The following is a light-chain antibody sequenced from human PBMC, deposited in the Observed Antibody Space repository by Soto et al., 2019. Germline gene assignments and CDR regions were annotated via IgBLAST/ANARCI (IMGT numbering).Light chain of an antibody. Sequence: QSALTQPASVSGSPGQSITISCTGTSRDVGGYNYVAWYQQHPGKAPKLIIYDVNFRPPGVSSRFSGSKSGNTASLTISGLQAEDEADYYCSSYSGYTPRVFGGGTKLTVL. CDR1: SRDVGGYNY. CDR3: SSYSGYTPRV. J-gene: IGLJ2*01. CDR2: DVN. V-gene: IGLV2-14*01.